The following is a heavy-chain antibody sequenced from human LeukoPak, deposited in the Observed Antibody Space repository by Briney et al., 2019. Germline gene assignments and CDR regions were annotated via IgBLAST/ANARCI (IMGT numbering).Heavy chain of an antibody. CDR1: GFTFSIYG. V-gene: IGHV3-30*18. Sequence: GGSLRLSCAASGFTFSIYGMNWVRQAPGKGLEWVAVISYDGSNKYYADSVKGRFTISRDNSKNTLYLQMNSLRAEDTAVYYCAKARGYSSGWSPYYYYGMDVWGQGTTVTVSS. CDR3: AKARGYSSGWSPYYYYGMDV. J-gene: IGHJ6*02. D-gene: IGHD6-19*01. CDR2: ISYDGSNK.